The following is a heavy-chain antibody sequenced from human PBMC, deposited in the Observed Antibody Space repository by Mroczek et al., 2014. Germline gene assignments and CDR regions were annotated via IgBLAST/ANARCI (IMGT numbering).Heavy chain of an antibody. CDR3: ARLPTQGATTSHDAFDI. CDR2: IYYSGST. J-gene: IGHJ3*02. CDR1: GGSISSSSYY. Sequence: QVQLQESGPGLVKPSETLSLTCTVSGGSISSSSYYWGWIRQPPGKGLEWIGSIYYSGSTYYNPSLKSRVTISVDTSKNQFSLKLSSVTAADTAVYYCARLPTQGATTSHDAFDIWGQGTMVTVSS. V-gene: IGHV4-39*01. D-gene: IGHD1-26*01.